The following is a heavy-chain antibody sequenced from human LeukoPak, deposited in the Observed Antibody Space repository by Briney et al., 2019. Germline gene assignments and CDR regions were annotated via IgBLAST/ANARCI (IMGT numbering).Heavy chain of an antibody. J-gene: IGHJ6*02. Sequence: ASVKVSCKASGYTFTSYDINWVRLATGQGLEWMGWMNPNNDNRNYAQKFQGRVTMTRNTSISTAYMELNSLRSEDTAVYYWARSNGNDVGGGGDYYYYYGMDVWGQGTTVTVSS. V-gene: IGHV1-8*01. D-gene: IGHD1-1*01. CDR2: MNPNNDNR. CDR3: ARSNGNDVGGGGDYYYYYGMDV. CDR1: GYTFTSYD.